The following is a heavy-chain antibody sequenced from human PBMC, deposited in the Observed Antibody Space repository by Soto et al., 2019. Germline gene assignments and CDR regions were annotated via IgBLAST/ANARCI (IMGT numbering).Heavy chain of an antibody. J-gene: IGHJ5*02. V-gene: IGHV4-30-4*01. CDR1: GGSISSGDYY. CDR2: IYYSGIT. CDR3: ARERRGGYWFDP. Sequence: QVQLQESGPGLVKPSQTLSLTCTVSGGSISSGDYYWSWIRQPPGKGLEWIGYIYYSGITYYNPSLKSRVTISVDTSKTQFSLKLSSVTAADTAVYYCARERRGGYWFDPWGQGTLVTVSS.